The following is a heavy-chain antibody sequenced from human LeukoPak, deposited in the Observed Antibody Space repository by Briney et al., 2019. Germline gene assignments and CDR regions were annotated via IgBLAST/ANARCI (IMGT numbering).Heavy chain of an antibody. Sequence: GSLRLSCAASGFTFSTFAMIWVRQPPGKGLEWIGYVDHTGSTNFNPSLNGRVSISRDTTKNLFSLRLRSVTAADTAVYFCARGRVSSSTWYSTYYYYFYMDVWGKGTTVTVSS. V-gene: IGHV4-59*01. CDR2: VDHTGST. CDR1: GFTFSTFA. J-gene: IGHJ6*03. CDR3: ARGRVSSSTWYSTYYYYFYMDV. D-gene: IGHD1-1*01.